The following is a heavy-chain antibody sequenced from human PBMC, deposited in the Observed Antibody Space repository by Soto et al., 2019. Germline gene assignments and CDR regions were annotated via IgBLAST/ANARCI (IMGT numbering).Heavy chain of an antibody. J-gene: IGHJ6*02. CDR2: IYYSGST. V-gene: IGHV4-39*01. CDR1: GGSLSSSGSY. Sequence: SETLSLTCTVSGGSLSSSGSYWGWIRQPPGKGLEWIGSIYYSGSTYYNPSLKSRVTISVDTSKNQFSLKLSSVTAADTAVYYCARLAVAGIYYYYGMDVWGQGTTVTVSS. D-gene: IGHD6-19*01. CDR3: ARLAVAGIYYYYGMDV.